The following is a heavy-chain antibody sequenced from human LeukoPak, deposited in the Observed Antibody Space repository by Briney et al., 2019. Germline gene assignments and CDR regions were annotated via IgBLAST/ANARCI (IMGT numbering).Heavy chain of an antibody. D-gene: IGHD6-13*01. Sequence: PGRSLRLSCAASGFTFSGYAMHWVRQAPGKGLEWVAVISYDGSNKYYADSVKGRFTISRDNSKNTLYLQMNSLRAEDTAVYYCARVPSNEIAAAVDMDVWGKGTTVTVSS. J-gene: IGHJ6*03. CDR1: GFTFSGYA. V-gene: IGHV3-30-3*01. CDR2: ISYDGSNK. CDR3: ARVPSNEIAAAVDMDV.